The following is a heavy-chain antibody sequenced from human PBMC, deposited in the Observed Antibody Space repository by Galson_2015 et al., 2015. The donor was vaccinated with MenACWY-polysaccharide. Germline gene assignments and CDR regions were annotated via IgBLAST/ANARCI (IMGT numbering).Heavy chain of an antibody. V-gene: IGHV3-7*04. CDR3: ARGLYGMDV. CDR2: IKKDGSEK. Sequence: SLRLSCEASGFTFRNYWMTWVRQAPGKGLEWVANIKKDGSEKYYVDSVKGRFTVSRDNAKNSLYLQMNSLRAEDTAVYSCARGLYGMDVWVQGTTVTVSS. CDR1: GFTFRNYW. J-gene: IGHJ6*02.